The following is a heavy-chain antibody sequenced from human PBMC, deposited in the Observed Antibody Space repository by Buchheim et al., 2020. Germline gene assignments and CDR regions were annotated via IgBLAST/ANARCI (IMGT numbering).Heavy chain of an antibody. CDR2: ISGSGGST. Sequence: EVQLLESGGGLVQPGGSLRLSCAASGFTFSSYAMSWVRQAPGKGLEWVSAISGSGGSTYYAASVKGRFTISRDNSKNTPYLQMNSLRAEDTAVYYCAKSKTRPYYYGSGSDYYYYGMDVWGQGTT. J-gene: IGHJ6*02. V-gene: IGHV3-23*01. CDR3: AKSKTRPYYYGSGSDYYYYGMDV. D-gene: IGHD3-10*01. CDR1: GFTFSSYA.